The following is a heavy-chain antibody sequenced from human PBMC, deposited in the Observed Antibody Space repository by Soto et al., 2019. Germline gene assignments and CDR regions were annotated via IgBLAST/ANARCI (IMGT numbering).Heavy chain of an antibody. D-gene: IGHD3-22*01. Sequence: QVQLVQSGAAVKKPESSVKVSCKASGGTFSSYAISWVRQAPGQGLEWMGGIFPIFGTANYGQKFQGRVTITADESTSTAYMELSSLRSEDTAVYYCARRRYYYDSSGSTADAFDTWGQGTMVTVSS. CDR3: ARRRYYYDSSGSTADAFDT. V-gene: IGHV1-69*01. CDR1: GGTFSSYA. CDR2: IFPIFGTA. J-gene: IGHJ3*02.